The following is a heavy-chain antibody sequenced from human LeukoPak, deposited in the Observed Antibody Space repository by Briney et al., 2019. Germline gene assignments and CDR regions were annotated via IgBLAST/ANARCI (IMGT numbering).Heavy chain of an antibody. D-gene: IGHD2-2*01. Sequence: ASVKVSCKASGGTFSSYTISWVRQAPGQGLEWMGRIIPILGIANYAQKFQGRVTITADKSTSTAYMELSSLRPEDTAVYYCARDGVVPAAIDYYYYYMDVWGKGTTVTVSS. J-gene: IGHJ6*03. V-gene: IGHV1-69*04. CDR3: ARDGVVPAAIDYYYYYMDV. CDR1: GGTFSSYT. CDR2: IIPILGIA.